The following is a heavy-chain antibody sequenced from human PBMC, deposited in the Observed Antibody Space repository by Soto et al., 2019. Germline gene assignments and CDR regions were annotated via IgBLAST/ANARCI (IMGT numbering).Heavy chain of an antibody. Sequence: GGSLRLSCAASGFTFSNAWMSWVRQAPGKGLEWVGRIKSKTDGGTTDYAAPVKGRFTISRDDSKNTLYLQMNSLKTEDTAVYYCTTDLYFWRSTPRWDAFDIWGQGTMVTVSS. D-gene: IGHD3-16*01. CDR1: GFTFSNAW. CDR2: IKSKTDGGTT. V-gene: IGHV3-15*01. CDR3: TTDLYFWRSTPRWDAFDI. J-gene: IGHJ3*02.